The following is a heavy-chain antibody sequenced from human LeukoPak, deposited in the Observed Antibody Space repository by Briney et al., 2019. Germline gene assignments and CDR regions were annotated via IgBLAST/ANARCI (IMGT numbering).Heavy chain of an antibody. D-gene: IGHD3-10*01. J-gene: IGHJ4*02. CDR1: GGSISSGDYY. V-gene: IGHV4-31*03. Sequence: SETLSLTCTVSGGSISSGDYYWNWIRQHPEKSLEWIGYIFYSGSAYYNPSLKSRVTISVDTSKNQFSLKPSSVTAADTAVYYCARGSTLIRGFDYWGQGTLVTVSS. CDR3: ARGSTLIRGFDY. CDR2: IFYSGSA.